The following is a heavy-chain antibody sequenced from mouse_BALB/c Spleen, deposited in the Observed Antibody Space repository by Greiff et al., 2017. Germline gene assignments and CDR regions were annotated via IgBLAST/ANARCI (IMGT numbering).Heavy chain of an antibody. CDR3: AREMGLRPRDAMDY. CDR2: IWAGGST. J-gene: IGHJ4*01. CDR1: GFSLTSYG. V-gene: IGHV2-9*02. D-gene: IGHD2-4*01. Sequence: QVQLKESGPGLVAPSQSLSITCTVSGFSLTSYGVHWVRQPPGKGLEWLGVIWAGGSTNYNSALMSTLSISKDNSKSQVFLKMNSLQTDVTAMYYCAREMGLRPRDAMDYWGQGTSVTVSS.